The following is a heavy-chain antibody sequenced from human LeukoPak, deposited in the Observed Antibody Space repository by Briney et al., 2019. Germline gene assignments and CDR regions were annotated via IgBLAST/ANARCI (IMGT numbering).Heavy chain of an antibody. J-gene: IGHJ4*02. CDR2: ISYDGSNK. V-gene: IGHV3-30*18. CDR1: RLSFSSYG. D-gene: IGHD4-17*01. Sequence: PGGSLRLSCAASRLSFSSYGMHWVRQAPGKGLEWVAVISYDGSNKYYADSVKGRFTISRDNSKNTLYLQMNSLRAEDTAVYYCAKILTVTTAGGLGDWGLGTLVTVSS. CDR3: AKILTVTTAGGLGD.